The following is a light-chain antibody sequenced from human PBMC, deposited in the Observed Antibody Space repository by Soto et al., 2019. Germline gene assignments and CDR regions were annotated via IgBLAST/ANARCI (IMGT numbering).Light chain of an antibody. J-gene: IGKJ3*01. V-gene: IGKV1-5*01. CDR2: DAS. CDR1: QSIGRW. CDR3: QQYNSYSLT. Sequence: DIHMTQSPSTVSASVGDRVTISCRASQSIGRWLAWYQQKPGKAPKILIYDASSLKGGVPSRFSGSGYGTEFTLTISSXQPEDFATYYCQQYNSYSLTFGPGTKVDIK.